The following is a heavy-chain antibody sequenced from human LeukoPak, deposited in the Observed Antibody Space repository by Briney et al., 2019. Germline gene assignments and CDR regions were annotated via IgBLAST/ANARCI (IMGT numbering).Heavy chain of an antibody. Sequence: ASVKVSCKASGYTFTGYYMHWVRQAPGQGLEWMGWINPNSGGTNYAQKFQGRVTMTRDTSISTAYMELRSLRSDDTAVYYCARDLLTGGYCSSTSCRLHYYYGMDVWGQGTTVTVSS. CDR2: INPNSGGT. CDR1: GYTFTGYY. D-gene: IGHD2-2*01. J-gene: IGHJ6*02. V-gene: IGHV1-2*02. CDR3: ARDLLTGGYCSSTSCRLHYYYGMDV.